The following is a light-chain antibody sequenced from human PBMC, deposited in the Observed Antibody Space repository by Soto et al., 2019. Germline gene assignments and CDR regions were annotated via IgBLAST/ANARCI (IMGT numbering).Light chain of an antibody. Sequence: EIVLTQSPGTLSVSPGERATLSCRASQSVSSKLAWYQQKPGQAPRLLFYGASTGATGIPARFSGSGSETEFTLSISSLQSEDFAVYSCQQYNNWPGTFGPGTKV. CDR2: GAS. CDR1: QSVSSK. V-gene: IGKV3-15*01. J-gene: IGKJ1*01. CDR3: QQYNNWPGT.